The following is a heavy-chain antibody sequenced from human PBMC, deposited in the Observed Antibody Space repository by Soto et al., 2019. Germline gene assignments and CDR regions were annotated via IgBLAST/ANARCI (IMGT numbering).Heavy chain of an antibody. D-gene: IGHD6-13*01. CDR2: IYYSGST. V-gene: IGHV4-39*02. Sequence: SETLSLTCTVSGVSISGSRYYWGWIRQPPRRGLEWIGNIYYSGSTYYTPALKSRVTLSVDTSKNQFSLKLSSVTAADTAVYYCAREGIAAAGTYGMDVWGQGTTVT. CDR1: GVSISGSRYY. CDR3: AREGIAAAGTYGMDV. J-gene: IGHJ6*02.